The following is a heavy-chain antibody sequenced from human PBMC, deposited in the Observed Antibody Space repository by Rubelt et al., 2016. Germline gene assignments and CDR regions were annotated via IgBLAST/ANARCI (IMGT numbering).Heavy chain of an antibody. Sequence: QVQLQESGPGLVKPSETLSLTCTVSGGSFTTYYWSWIRQPPVKGLAWIGYIYYSGSTNYNPSLKSRVTISLKTSTNQFSLKRGSVTAADTAGYYCARGLVPMYGSGFDYWGQGTLVTVSS. D-gene: IGHD3-10*01. J-gene: IGHJ4*02. CDR1: GGSFTTYY. V-gene: IGHV4-59*01. CDR2: IYYSGST. CDR3: ARGLVPMYGSGFDY.